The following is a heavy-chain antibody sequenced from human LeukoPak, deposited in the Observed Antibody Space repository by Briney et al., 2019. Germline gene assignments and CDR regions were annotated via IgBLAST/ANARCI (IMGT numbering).Heavy chain of an antibody. Sequence: SVKVSCKASGGTFSSYAISWVRQAPGQGLEWMGGIIPIFGTANYAQKFQGRVTITADESTSTAYMELSSLRSEDTAVYYCARSAYYCGSGSYYGIDYWGQGTLVTVSS. CDR3: ARSAYYCGSGSYYGIDY. CDR2: IIPIFGTA. D-gene: IGHD3-10*01. J-gene: IGHJ4*02. V-gene: IGHV1-69*01. CDR1: GGTFSSYA.